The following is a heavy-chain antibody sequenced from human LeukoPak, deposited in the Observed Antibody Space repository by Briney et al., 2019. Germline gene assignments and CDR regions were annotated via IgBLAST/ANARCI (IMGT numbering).Heavy chain of an antibody. J-gene: IGHJ5*02. CDR2: MNPNSGNT. V-gene: IGHV1-8*01. CDR3: ARGEYREDWFDP. Sequence: ASVKVYCKASGYTFTSSDINWVRQATGRGLEWMGWMNPNSGNTGYAQKCQGRVTMTSNTSISTAYMELSSLRSEDTAVYYCARGEYREDWFDPWGQGTLVTVSS. D-gene: IGHD6-6*01. CDR1: GYTFTSSD.